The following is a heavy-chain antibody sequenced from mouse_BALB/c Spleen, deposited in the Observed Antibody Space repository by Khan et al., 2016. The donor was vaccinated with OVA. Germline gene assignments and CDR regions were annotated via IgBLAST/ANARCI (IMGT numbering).Heavy chain of an antibody. CDR3: AREYNYGYGFAY. J-gene: IGHJ3*01. CDR1: GYTFTTAG. V-gene: IGHV9-4*02. D-gene: IGHD1-2*01. Sequence: QIQLVQSGPELKKPGETVRISCKASGYTFTTAGMQWVQKMPGKGLKWIGWINTHSGLPNYAEDSKGRFAFSLETSASTAYLQISNLKIEDTATYFCAREYNYGYGFAYWGQGTLVTVSP. CDR2: INTHSGLP.